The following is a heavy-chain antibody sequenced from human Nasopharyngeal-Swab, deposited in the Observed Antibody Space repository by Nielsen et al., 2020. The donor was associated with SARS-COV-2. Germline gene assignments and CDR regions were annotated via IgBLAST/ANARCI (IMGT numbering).Heavy chain of an antibody. CDR3: ARVGGGSGWYSNWFDP. CDR2: ISSSGSTI. Sequence: GESLKISCAASGFTFSDYYMSWIRQAPGKGLEWVSYISSSGSTIYYADSVKGRFTISRDNAKNLLYLQMNSLRAEDTAVYYCARVGGGSGWYSNWFDPWGQGTLVTVSS. V-gene: IGHV3-11*04. CDR1: GFTFSDYY. J-gene: IGHJ5*02. D-gene: IGHD6-19*01.